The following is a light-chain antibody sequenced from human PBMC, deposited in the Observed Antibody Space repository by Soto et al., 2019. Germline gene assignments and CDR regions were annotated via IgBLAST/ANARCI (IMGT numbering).Light chain of an antibody. J-gene: IGKJ4*01. CDR2: GAS. CDR1: QTVSSN. CDR3: QQYNNWPLT. V-gene: IGKV3-15*01. Sequence: EIVMTQSPATLSVSPGEGATLSCRASQTVSSNLAWYQQKPGRAPRLLISGASARATGIPARFSGSGSGTDFTLTVSSLQSEDFAVYYCQQYNNWPLTFGGGTTVELK.